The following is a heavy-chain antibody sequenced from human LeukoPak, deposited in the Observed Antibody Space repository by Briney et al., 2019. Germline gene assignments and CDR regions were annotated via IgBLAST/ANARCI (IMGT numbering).Heavy chain of an antibody. CDR3: ARPNGDYIWRVDY. CDR1: GYIFNNYW. J-gene: IGHJ4*02. D-gene: IGHD4-17*01. Sequence: GESLKISCKGSGYIFNNYWIGWVRQMPGKGLEWMGIIYPDDSDTRYSPSFQGQVTISADKSINTAYLQWSSLKTSDTAMYYCARPNGDYIWRVDYWGQGTLVTVSS. CDR2: IYPDDSDT. V-gene: IGHV5-51*01.